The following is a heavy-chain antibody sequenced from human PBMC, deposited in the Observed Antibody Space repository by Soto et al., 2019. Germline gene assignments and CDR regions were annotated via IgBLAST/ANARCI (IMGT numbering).Heavy chain of an antibody. Sequence: ASVKVSCKASGDTFSNYAICWVRQAPGQGLEWIGGIIPILGSANYAQKFQGRVTISADGSTNTANLELSSLRSEDTAVYYCARFKVGTTTDYYYGTDVWGQGTTVTVSS. J-gene: IGHJ6*02. D-gene: IGHD1-26*01. CDR2: IIPILGSA. V-gene: IGHV1-69*13. CDR3: ARFKVGTTTDYYYGTDV. CDR1: GDTFSNYA.